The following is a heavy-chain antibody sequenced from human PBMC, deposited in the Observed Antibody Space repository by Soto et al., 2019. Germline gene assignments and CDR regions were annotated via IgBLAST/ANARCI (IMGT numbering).Heavy chain of an antibody. Sequence: GGSLRLSCAASGFSFNNAWMNWVRQAPGKGLEWVGRIKRRTEGGATDYAAPVKGRFTISRDDSKNTVYLDMNSLNTEDTAVYYCTYVLRGLWGQGTLVTVSS. CDR1: GFSFNNAW. V-gene: IGHV3-15*07. D-gene: IGHD3-10*02. CDR2: IKRRTEGGAT. J-gene: IGHJ4*02. CDR3: TYVLRGL.